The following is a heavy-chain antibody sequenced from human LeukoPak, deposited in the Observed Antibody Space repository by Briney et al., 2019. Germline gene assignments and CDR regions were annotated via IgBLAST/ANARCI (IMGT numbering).Heavy chain of an antibody. CDR3: ARDVVAARGSFDY. CDR2: IYYSGST. D-gene: IGHD2-2*01. CDR1: GGSISSSSYY. V-gene: IGHV4-39*07. Sequence: PSETLSLTCTVSGGSISSSSYYWGWIRQPPGKGLKWIGSIYYSGSTHYNPSLKSRVTISVDTSKNQFSLKLSSVTAADTAVYYCARDVVAARGSFDYWGQGTLVTVSS. J-gene: IGHJ4*02.